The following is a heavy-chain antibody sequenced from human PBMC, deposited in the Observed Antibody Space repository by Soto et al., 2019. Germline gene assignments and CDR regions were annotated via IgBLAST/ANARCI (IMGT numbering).Heavy chain of an antibody. V-gene: IGHV3-30-3*01. CDR2: ISYDGSSE. Sequence: TGGSLRLSCVDSGFSFRTYPMHWVRQAPGKGLEWVALISYDGSSEAYGESVRDRFTVSRDNSKNTLYLQLNSLRPEDTAVYYCATSSGYLNYFDYWGQGTLVAVSS. CDR1: GFSFRTYP. J-gene: IGHJ4*02. D-gene: IGHD6-19*01. CDR3: ATSSGYLNYFDY.